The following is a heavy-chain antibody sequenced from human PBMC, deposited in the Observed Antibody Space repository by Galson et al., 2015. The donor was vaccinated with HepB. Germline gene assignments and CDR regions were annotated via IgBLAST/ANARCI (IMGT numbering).Heavy chain of an antibody. CDR2: ISGSGGST. J-gene: IGHJ4*02. CDR1: GFTFSSYV. CDR3: AKISITGTTYFDY. D-gene: IGHD1-7*01. V-gene: IGHV3-23*01. Sequence: SLGLSCAASGFTFSSYVMSWVRQAPGKGLEWVSAISGSGGSTYYADSVKGRFTISRDNSKNTLYLQMNSLRAEDTAVYYCAKISITGTTYFDYWGQGTLVTVSS.